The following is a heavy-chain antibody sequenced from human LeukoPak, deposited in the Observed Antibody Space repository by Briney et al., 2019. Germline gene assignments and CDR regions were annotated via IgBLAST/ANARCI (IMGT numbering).Heavy chain of an antibody. CDR2: IYYSGST. V-gene: IGHV4-59*01. J-gene: IGHJ4*02. CDR3: ARDSHDYGYDC. Sequence: SETLSLTCTVSGGSISSYYWSWIRQPPGKGLEWIGYIYYSGSTNYNPSLKSRVTISVDTSKNQFSLKLSSVTAADTAVYYCARDSHDYGYDCWGQGTLVTVSS. D-gene: IGHD4-17*01. CDR1: GGSISSYY.